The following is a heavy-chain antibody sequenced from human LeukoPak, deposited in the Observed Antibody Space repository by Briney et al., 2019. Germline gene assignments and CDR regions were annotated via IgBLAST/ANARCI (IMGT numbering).Heavy chain of an antibody. V-gene: IGHV4-59*08. J-gene: IGHJ5*02. D-gene: IGHD6-25*01. Sequence: SDTLSLTCTVSGGSISTYYWGWIRQPPGKGLEWIGYIHYSGGTRYNPSLNSRATISIDTSKNQFSLQLSSVTAADTALYYCARRRAEGGSDGRYNWFDPWGQGTLVTVSS. CDR1: GGSISTYY. CDR2: IHYSGGT. CDR3: ARRRAEGGSDGRYNWFDP.